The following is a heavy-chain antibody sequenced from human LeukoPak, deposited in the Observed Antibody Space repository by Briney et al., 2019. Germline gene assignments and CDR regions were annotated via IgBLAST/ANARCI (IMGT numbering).Heavy chain of an antibody. CDR3: AAALHGLSY. CDR2: LDPDDGET. J-gene: IGHJ4*03. Sequence: ASVKLSCKASGYTFTHYYIHWAKEAPGKGLDWMGRLDPDDGETIFAEKFQGRVAMTADTSTDTAYLTLSSLTSEDTAFYYCAAALHGLSYWGQGTLLTVSS. CDR1: GYTFTHYY. V-gene: IGHV1-69-2*01. D-gene: IGHD5-24*01.